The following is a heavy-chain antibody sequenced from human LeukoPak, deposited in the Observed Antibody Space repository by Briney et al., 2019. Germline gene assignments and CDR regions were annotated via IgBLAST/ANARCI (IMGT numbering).Heavy chain of an antibody. CDR3: TRGVVVPAAIGRIFDY. V-gene: IGHV3-11*01. Sequence: LSLTCAVYGGSFSGYYWSWIRQAPGKGLEWVSYISSSGSTIYYADSVKGRFTISRDNAKNSLYLQMISLRAEDTAVYYCTRGVVVPAAIGRIFDYWGQGTLVTVSS. CDR1: GGSFSGYY. D-gene: IGHD2-2*01. CDR2: ISSSGSTI. J-gene: IGHJ4*02.